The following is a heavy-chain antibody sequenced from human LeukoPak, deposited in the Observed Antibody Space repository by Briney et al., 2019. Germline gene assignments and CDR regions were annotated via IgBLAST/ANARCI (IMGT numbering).Heavy chain of an antibody. Sequence: TGGSLRLSCAASGFRFNSHGMHWVRQAPGKGLEWVAFIRFDETEKYYMDSVKGRFSISRDNSKNTVFLQMNSLRAEDTALYYCARDQGGYSYGAFDYWGQGILVTVSP. V-gene: IGHV3-30*02. CDR3: ARDQGGYSYGAFDY. J-gene: IGHJ4*02. D-gene: IGHD5-18*01. CDR2: IRFDETEK. CDR1: GFRFNSHG.